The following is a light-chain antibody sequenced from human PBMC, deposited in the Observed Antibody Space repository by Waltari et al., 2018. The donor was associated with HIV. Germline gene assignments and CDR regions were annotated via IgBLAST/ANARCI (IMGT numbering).Light chain of an antibody. J-gene: IGLJ2*01. Sequence: QSALTPPPSASGSPGQPVTISCTVTRSDVGSSHYVPWFQQHPGKAPKLMIYDVTKRPSGVPDRFSGSKSGNTASLTVSGLQAEDEADYYCASHAGSKDVFGGGTRLTVL. CDR1: RSDVGSSHY. CDR2: DVT. V-gene: IGLV2-8*01. CDR3: ASHAGSKDV.